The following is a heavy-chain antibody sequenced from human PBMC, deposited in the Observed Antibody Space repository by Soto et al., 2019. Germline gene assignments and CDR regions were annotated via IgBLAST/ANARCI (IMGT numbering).Heavy chain of an antibody. J-gene: IGHJ5*02. V-gene: IGHV5-51*01. CDR1: GYSFNSHW. CDR2: IYPGDSDT. CDR3: ARIRSGRVGANIADGNWFHX. Sequence: GEALKISCKGPGYSFNSHWIGWVRQMPGKGLELMGIIYPGDSDTRYSPSFQGQVTISADKSISTAYLQWSSLKASDTAMYYCARIRSGRVGANIADGNWFHXWGQGTLVTVSX. D-gene: IGHD1-26*01.